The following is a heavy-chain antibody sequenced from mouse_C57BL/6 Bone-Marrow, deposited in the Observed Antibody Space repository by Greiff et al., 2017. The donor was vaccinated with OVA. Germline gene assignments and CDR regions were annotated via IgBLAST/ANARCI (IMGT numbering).Heavy chain of an antibody. CDR1: GYTFTDYY. CDR2: INPNNGGT. J-gene: IGHJ4*01. V-gene: IGHV1-26*01. CDR3: ALRRYYYSMDY. D-gene: IGHD2-12*01. Sequence: VQLQQSGTELVKPGASVKISCKASGYTFTDYYMNWVKQSQGKSLEWIGDINPNNGGTSYNQKFKGKATLTVDKSSSTAYMELRSLTSEDSADYYGALRRYYYSMDYWGQGTSVTVSS.